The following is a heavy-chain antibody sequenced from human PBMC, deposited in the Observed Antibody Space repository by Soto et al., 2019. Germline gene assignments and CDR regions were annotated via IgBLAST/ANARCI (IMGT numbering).Heavy chain of an antibody. D-gene: IGHD2-15*01. CDR1: GFTFSSYW. CDR2: IKQDGNKK. Sequence: PGGSLRLSCAASGFTFSSYWMSWVRQAPGKGLEWVANIKQDGNKKYYVDSVKGRFTISRDNAKNTLYLQMNNLRAEDTAMYYCEVRPGYSTGGDYWGRGTLVTVSS. CDR3: EVRPGYSTGGDY. J-gene: IGHJ4*02. V-gene: IGHV3-7*01.